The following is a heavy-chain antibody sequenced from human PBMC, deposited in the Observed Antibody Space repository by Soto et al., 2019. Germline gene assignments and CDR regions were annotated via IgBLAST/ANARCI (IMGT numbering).Heavy chain of an antibody. CDR3: ARRGYSYDYYYYGMDV. D-gene: IGHD5-18*01. CDR2: ISTSSSTI. CDR1: GFTFSSYS. Sequence: PGGSLRLSCAASGFTFSSYSMNWVRQAPGKGLEWVSYISTSSSTIYYADSVKGRFTISRDNAKNSLYLQMNSLRDEDTAVYYCARRGYSYDYYYYGMDVWGQGTTVTVSS. J-gene: IGHJ6*02. V-gene: IGHV3-48*02.